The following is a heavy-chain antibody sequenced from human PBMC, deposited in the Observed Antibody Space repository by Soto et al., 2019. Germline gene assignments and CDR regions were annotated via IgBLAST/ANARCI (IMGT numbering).Heavy chain of an antibody. J-gene: IGHJ3*02. V-gene: IGHV3-21*01. D-gene: IGHD2-2*01. CDR1: GFTFSSYS. Sequence: GGSLRLSCAASGFTFSSYSMNWVRQAPGKGLEWVSSISSSSSYIYYADSVKGRFTISRDNAKNSLYLQMNSLRAEDTAVYYCASPVQYCSSTSCPHAFDIWGQGTMVTVSS. CDR2: ISSSSSYI. CDR3: ASPVQYCSSTSCPHAFDI.